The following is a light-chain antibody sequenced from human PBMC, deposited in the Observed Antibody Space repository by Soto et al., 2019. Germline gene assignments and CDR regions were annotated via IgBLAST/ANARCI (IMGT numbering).Light chain of an antibody. Sequence: QSVLTQPASVSGSPGQTITISCTGTSSDVGGYNYVSWYQQHPGKAPKLMIYDVSSRPSGVSNRFSGSKSDNTASLTISGLQAEDEADSYCSSYTSSNTYVLLGGGTKLTVL. J-gene: IGLJ3*02. CDR3: SSYTSSNTYVL. CDR1: SSDVGGYNY. CDR2: DVS. V-gene: IGLV2-14*01.